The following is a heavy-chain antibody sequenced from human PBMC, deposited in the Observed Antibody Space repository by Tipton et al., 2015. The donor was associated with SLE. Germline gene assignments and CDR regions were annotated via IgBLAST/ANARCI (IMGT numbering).Heavy chain of an antibody. CDR3: AREHISSLHDAFER. CDR2: INHSGST. J-gene: IGHJ3*02. Sequence: TLSLTCAVYGGSFSGYYWSWIRQPPGKGLEWIGEINHSGSTNYNPSPKSRVTISVDTSKNQSTLKLSSVTVVDTAVYYCAREHISSLHDAFERWGQGTMVTVS. D-gene: IGHD2-15*01. CDR1: GGSFSGYY. V-gene: IGHV4-34*01.